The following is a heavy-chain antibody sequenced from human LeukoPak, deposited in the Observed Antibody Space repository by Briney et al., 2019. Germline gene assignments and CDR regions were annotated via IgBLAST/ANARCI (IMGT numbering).Heavy chain of an antibody. V-gene: IGHV1-8*01. J-gene: IGHJ4*02. CDR1: GYTFTSYD. Sequence: ASVKVSCKASGYTFTSYDINWVRQATGQGLEWMGWMKPNSGNTGYAQKFQGRVTMTRNTSISTAYMELSSLRSEDTAVYYCARGNRPWGSGDYWGQGTLVTVSS. CDR3: ARGNRPWGSGDY. D-gene: IGHD3-16*01. CDR2: MKPNSGNT.